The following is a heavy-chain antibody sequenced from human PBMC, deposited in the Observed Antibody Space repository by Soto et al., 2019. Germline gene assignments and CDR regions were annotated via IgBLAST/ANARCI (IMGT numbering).Heavy chain of an antibody. V-gene: IGHV3-48*01. CDR3: ARDGCSGSNCLNWFDP. D-gene: IGHD2-15*01. CDR2: ISSSSTTK. J-gene: IGHJ5*02. Sequence: EVQLVESGGGLVQPGGSLRLSCAASGFTFSSYSMNWVRQAPGKGLEWVSYISSSSTTKYYADSVKGRFTISRDNAKNHLELQMNSRRAEDSAVYYCARDGCSGSNCLNWFDPWGQVTLVTVSS. CDR1: GFTFSSYS.